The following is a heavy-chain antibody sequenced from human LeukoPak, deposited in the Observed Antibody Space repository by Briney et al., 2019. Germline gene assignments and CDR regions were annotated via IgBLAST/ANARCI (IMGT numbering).Heavy chain of an antibody. CDR1: GGAFSSYY. J-gene: IGHJ3*01. D-gene: IGHD4-23*01. CDR2: IDHSGST. V-gene: IGHV4-34*01. CDR3: ARVLLVTPVAAFDV. Sequence: SETLSLTCAAYGGAFSSYYWSWIRQPPGKGLEWIGQIDHSGSTNFNPSLKSRVTMSVDTTKKRVSLNLNSVTATDTAVYYCARVLLVTPVAAFDVWAQGTMVAVSS.